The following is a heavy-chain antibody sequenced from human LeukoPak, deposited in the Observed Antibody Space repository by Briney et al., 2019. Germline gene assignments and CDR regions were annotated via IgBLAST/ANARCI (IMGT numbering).Heavy chain of an antibody. CDR3: AREHYYGSGSYRDFDY. V-gene: IGHV3-23*01. D-gene: IGHD3-10*01. J-gene: IGHJ4*02. Sequence: GGSLRLSCAASGFTFSSYAMSWVRQAPGKGLEWVSAIFASGTDTYYADSVKGRLTISRDNSETTLYLQISSLRAEDTAVYYCAREHYYGSGSYRDFDYWGQGTLVTVSS. CDR2: IFASGTDT. CDR1: GFTFSSYA.